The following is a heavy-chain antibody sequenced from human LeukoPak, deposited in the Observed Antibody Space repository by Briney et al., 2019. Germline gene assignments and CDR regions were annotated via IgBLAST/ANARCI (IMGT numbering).Heavy chain of an antibody. CDR2: ISTNNGNT. J-gene: IGHJ4*02. CDR1: GYTFTNYG. D-gene: IGHD5-18*01. CDR3: ARGVEWQQLWSRGYYFDY. V-gene: IGHV1-18*04. Sequence: ASVKVSFKASGYTFTNYGISWVRQAPGQGLEWMGWISTNNGNTDYAQSLQGRVTMTTDTSTNTASMELRSLRSDDTAVYYCARGVEWQQLWSRGYYFDYWGQGTPVTVSS.